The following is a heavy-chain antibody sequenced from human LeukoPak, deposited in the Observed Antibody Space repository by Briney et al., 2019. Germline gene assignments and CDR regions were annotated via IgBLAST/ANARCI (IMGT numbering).Heavy chain of an antibody. D-gene: IGHD4-23*01. CDR3: AKGRGATVVANFDY. J-gene: IGHJ4*02. CDR1: GFSFSNHD. V-gene: IGHV3-30*18. CDR2: ASYDGYNK. Sequence: GRSLRLSCAASGFSFSNHDMHWVRQAPGKGLEWVAVASYDGYNKYYADSVKGRFTISRDNSKNTLYLQMNSLRAEDTAGYYCAKGRGATVVANFDYWGQGTLVTVSS.